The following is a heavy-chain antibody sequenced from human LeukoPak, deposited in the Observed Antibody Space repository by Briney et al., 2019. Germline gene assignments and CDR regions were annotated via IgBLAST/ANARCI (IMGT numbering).Heavy chain of an antibody. CDR3: ARDEPLIVGATYYFDY. V-gene: IGHV3-66*01. CDR2: IYSGGST. J-gene: IGHJ4*02. Sequence: GGSLRLSCAASGFTVSSNYMSWVRQAPGKGLEWVSVIYSGGSTYYADSVKGRFTISRDNSKNTLYLQMNSLRAGDTAVYYCARDEPLIVGATYYFDYWGQGTLVTVSS. CDR1: GFTVSSNY. D-gene: IGHD1-26*01.